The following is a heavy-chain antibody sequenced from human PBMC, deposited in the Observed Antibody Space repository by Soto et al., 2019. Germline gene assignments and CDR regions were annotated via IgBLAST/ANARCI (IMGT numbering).Heavy chain of an antibody. Sequence: EVQLLESGGGLVQPGGSLRLSCAASGFTFNTYVMNWVRQAPGKGLEWVSTISYSADKTHYADSVKGRFTISRDNSRDTLFLQMTSLRADDAAVYYCARRARTATTNWGAFDVWGQGNMVTVSS. D-gene: IGHD1-7*01. V-gene: IGHV3-23*01. CDR1: GFTFNTYV. CDR2: ISYSADKT. CDR3: ARRARTATTNWGAFDV. J-gene: IGHJ3*01.